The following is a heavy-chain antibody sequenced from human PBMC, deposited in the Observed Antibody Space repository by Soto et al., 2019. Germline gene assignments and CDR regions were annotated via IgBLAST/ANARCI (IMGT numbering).Heavy chain of an antibody. J-gene: IGHJ4*02. CDR3: AKDRGGVYSYGFDY. D-gene: IGHD5-18*01. V-gene: IGHV3-23*01. CDR2: ISAGGGST. Sequence: RRLSCAASGFTFSSYAMSWVRQAPGKGLEWVSAISAGGGSTYYADSVKGRFTISRDNAKNTLYLQMNSLRAEDTAIYYCAKDRGGVYSYGFDYWGQGTLVTVSS. CDR1: GFTFSSYA.